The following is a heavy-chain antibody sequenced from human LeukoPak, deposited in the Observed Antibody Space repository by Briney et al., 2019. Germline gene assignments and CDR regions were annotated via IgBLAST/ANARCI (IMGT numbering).Heavy chain of an antibody. CDR1: GGSFSGYY. J-gene: IGHJ4*02. D-gene: IGHD1-26*01. CDR2: INHSGST. Sequence: PSETLSLTCAVYGGSFSGYYWSWIHQPPGKGLEWIGEINHSGSTNYNPSLKSRVTISVDTSKNQFSLKLSSVTAADTAMYYCARPGVGAAYYFDSWGQGTLVTVSS. V-gene: IGHV4-34*01. CDR3: ARPGVGAAYYFDS.